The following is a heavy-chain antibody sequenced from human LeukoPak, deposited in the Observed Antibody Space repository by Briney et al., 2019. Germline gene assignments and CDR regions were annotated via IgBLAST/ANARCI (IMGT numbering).Heavy chain of an antibody. V-gene: IGHV3-30*02. D-gene: IGHD7-27*01. CDR2: IQYDGSNK. CDR3: PSGYGMDV. Sequence: GGSLRLSCAASGFTFSSYGMHWVRQAPGKGLEWVAFIQYDGSNKYYADSVKGRFTISRDNSKNTLYLQMNSLRAEDTAVYYCPSGYGMDVWGQGTTVTVSS. J-gene: IGHJ6*02. CDR1: GFTFSSYG.